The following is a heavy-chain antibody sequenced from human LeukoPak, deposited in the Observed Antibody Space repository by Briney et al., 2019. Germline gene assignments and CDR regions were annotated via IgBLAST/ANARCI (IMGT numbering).Heavy chain of an antibody. V-gene: IGHV1-69*04. CDR2: IIPILGIA. CDR1: GGTFSSYA. J-gene: IGHJ3*02. D-gene: IGHD3-10*01. CDR3: ARGIVLLWFGELLSHDAFDI. Sequence: SVKVSCKASGGTFSSYAISWVRQAPGQGLEWMGRIIPILGIANYAQKFQGRVTITADKSTSTAYMELSSLRSEDTAVYYCARGIVLLWFGELLSHDAFDIWGQGTMVTVSS.